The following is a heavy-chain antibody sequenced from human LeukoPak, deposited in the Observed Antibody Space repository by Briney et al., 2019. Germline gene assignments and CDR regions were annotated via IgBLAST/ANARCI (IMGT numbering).Heavy chain of an antibody. J-gene: IGHJ5*02. Sequence: PGGSLRLSCAASGFIFSSHGMNWVRQAPGKGLVWVSRINSDGINTSYADSVKGRFTISRDNAKNTLNLQMNSLRAEDTAVYYCARDLGQYYDTSDNWFDPWGQGTLVTVSS. CDR3: ARDLGQYYDTSDNWFDP. CDR1: GFIFSSHG. D-gene: IGHD3-22*01. CDR2: INSDGINT. V-gene: IGHV3-74*01.